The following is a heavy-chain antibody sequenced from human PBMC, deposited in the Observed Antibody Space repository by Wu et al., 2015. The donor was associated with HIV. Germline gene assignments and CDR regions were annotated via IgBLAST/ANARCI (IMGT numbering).Heavy chain of an antibody. CDR2: INPNSGGT. J-gene: IGHJ3*02. Sequence: QVQLVQSGAEVKKPGASVKVSCKASGYTFTGYYMHWVRQAPGQGLEWMGWINPNSGGTNYAQKFQGRVTMTRDTSISTAYMELSRLRSDDTAVYYCAMAYCSGGSCYSPDAFDIWGQGTMVTVSS. V-gene: IGHV1-2*02. CDR1: GYTFTGYY. D-gene: IGHD2-15*01. CDR3: AMAYCSGGSCYSPDAFDI.